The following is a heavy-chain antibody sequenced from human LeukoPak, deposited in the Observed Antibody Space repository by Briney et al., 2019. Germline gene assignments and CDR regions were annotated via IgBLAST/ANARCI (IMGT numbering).Heavy chain of an antibody. CDR2: IYSGGST. V-gene: IGHV3-53*01. D-gene: IGHD6-13*01. CDR3: AVVSSSWLRGFDY. CDR1: GFTVSSNY. J-gene: IGHJ4*02. Sequence: GGSLRLSCAASGFTVSSNYMSWVRQAPGKGLEWVSVIYSGGSTYYADSVKGRFTISRDNSKNTLYLQMNSLRAEDTAVYYCAVVSSSWLRGFDYWGQGTLVTVSS.